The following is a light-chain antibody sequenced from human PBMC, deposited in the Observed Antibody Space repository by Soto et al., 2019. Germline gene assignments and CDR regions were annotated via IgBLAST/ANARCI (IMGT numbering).Light chain of an antibody. CDR1: SSDVGGYNY. J-gene: IGLJ2*01. CDR3: SSYTSSSTLAV. CDR2: EVS. Sequence: QSALTQPASVSGSPGQSITISCTGTSSDVGGYNYVSWYQQHPGKAPKLMIYEVSNRPSGVSTRFSGSKSGNTASLTISGRQAEDEADYYCSSYTSSSTLAVFGGGTKLTVL. V-gene: IGLV2-14*01.